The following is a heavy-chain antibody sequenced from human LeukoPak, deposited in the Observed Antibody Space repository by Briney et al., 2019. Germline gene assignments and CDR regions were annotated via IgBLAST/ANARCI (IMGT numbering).Heavy chain of an antibody. J-gene: IGHJ3*02. CDR3: ARVIGVRGVTSYAFDI. CDR2: INPNSGGT. D-gene: IGHD3-10*01. Sequence: AASVKVSCKASGYTFTGYYMHWVRQAPGQGLEWMGWINPNSGGTNYAQKFQGRVTMTRDTSISTAYMELSRLRSDDTAVYYCARVIGVRGVTSYAFDIWGQGTMVTVSS. V-gene: IGHV1-2*02. CDR1: GYTFTGYY.